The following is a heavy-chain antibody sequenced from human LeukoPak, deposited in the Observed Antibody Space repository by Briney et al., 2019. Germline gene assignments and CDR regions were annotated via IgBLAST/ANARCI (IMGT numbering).Heavy chain of an antibody. J-gene: IGHJ4*02. D-gene: IGHD6-13*01. CDR2: IIPILGIA. V-gene: IGHV1-69*04. CDR3: ARGRIAAAGSDY. CDR1: GGTFSSYA. Sequence: GSSVKVSCKASGGTFSSYAISWVRQARGQGLEWMGRIIPILGIANYAQKFQGRVTITADKSTSTAYKELSSLRSEDTAVYYCARGRIAAAGSDYWGQGTLVTVSS.